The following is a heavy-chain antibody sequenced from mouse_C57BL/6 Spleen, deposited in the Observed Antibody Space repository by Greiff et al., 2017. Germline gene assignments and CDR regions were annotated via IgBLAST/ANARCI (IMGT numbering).Heavy chain of an antibody. CDR3: ARESYNEAWFAY. J-gene: IGHJ3*01. CDR2: INPSNGGT. D-gene: IGHD1-3*01. V-gene: IGHV1-53*01. CDR1: GYTFTSYW. Sequence: QVQLQQSGTELVKPGASVKLSCKASGYTFTSYWMHWVKQRPGQGLEWIGNINPSNGGTNYNEKFKSKATLTVDKSSSTAYMQLSSLTSEDSAVYYCARESYNEAWFAYWGQGTLVTVSA.